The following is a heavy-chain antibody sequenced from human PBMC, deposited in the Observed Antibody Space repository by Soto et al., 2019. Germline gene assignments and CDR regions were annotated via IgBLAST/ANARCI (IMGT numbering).Heavy chain of an antibody. CDR2: IYPGDSDT. D-gene: IGHD6-19*01. Sequence: PGESLKISCKGSGYSFSTYWIGWVRQMPGKGLEWMGIIYPGDSDTRYSPSLQGQVTISADKSISTAYLQWSSLKASDTAMYYCARATGVAGTGAFDIWGQGTMVTVSS. V-gene: IGHV5-51*01. CDR1: GYSFSTYW. J-gene: IGHJ3*02. CDR3: ARATGVAGTGAFDI.